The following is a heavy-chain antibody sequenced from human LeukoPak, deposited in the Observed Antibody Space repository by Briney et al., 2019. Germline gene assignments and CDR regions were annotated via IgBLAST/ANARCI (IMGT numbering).Heavy chain of an antibody. CDR3: ARHRAGYSSGQYYYYGMDV. D-gene: IGHD6-19*01. CDR1: GYTFTGYY. V-gene: IGHV1-2*04. J-gene: IGHJ6*02. Sequence: ASVKVSCKASGYTFTGYYMHWVRQAPGQGLEWMGWINPNSGGTNYAQKFQGWVTMTRDTSISTAYLQWSSLKASDTAMYYCARHRAGYSSGQYYYYGMDVWGQGTTVTVSS. CDR2: INPNSGGT.